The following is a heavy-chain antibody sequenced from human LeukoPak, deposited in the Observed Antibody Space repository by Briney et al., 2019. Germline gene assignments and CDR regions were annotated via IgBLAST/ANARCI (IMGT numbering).Heavy chain of an antibody. D-gene: IGHD3-22*01. CDR1: GFTFSSYG. V-gene: IGHV3-30*18. CDR2: ISYDGSNK. Sequence: GRSLRLSCAASGFTFSSYGMHWVRQAPGKGLEWVAVISYDGSNKYYADSVKGRFTISRDNSKNTLYLQMNSLRAEDTAVYYCAKATSKYYYDSSGYLGYFDYWGQGTLVTVSS. CDR3: AKATSKYYYDSSGYLGYFDY. J-gene: IGHJ4*02.